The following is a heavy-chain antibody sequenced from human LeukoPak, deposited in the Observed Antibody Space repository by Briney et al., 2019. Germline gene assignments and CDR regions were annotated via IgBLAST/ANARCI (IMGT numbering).Heavy chain of an antibody. CDR1: GFTFSSYA. CDR3: AKDLSGSLVGATIDY. CDR2: ISGSGGST. J-gene: IGHJ4*02. V-gene: IGHV3-23*01. D-gene: IGHD1-26*01. Sequence: PGGFLRLSCAASGFTFSSYAMSWVRQAPGKGLEWVSAISGSGGSTYYADSVKGRFTISRDNSKNTLYLQMNSLRAEDTAVYYCAKDLSGSLVGATIDYWDQGTLVTVSS.